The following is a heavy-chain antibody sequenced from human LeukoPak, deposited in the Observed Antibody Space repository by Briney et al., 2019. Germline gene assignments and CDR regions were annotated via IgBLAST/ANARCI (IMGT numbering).Heavy chain of an antibody. CDR3: ARPGGDYYDSSGYQNWFDP. Sequence: GASVKVSCKASGYTFTGYYMHWVRQAPGQGLEWMGWINPNSGGTNYAQKFQGRVTMTRDTSISTAYMELSRLRSDDTAAYYCARPGGDYYDSSGYQNWFDPWGQGTLVTVSS. CDR1: GYTFTGYY. J-gene: IGHJ5*02. D-gene: IGHD3-22*01. V-gene: IGHV1-2*02. CDR2: INPNSGGT.